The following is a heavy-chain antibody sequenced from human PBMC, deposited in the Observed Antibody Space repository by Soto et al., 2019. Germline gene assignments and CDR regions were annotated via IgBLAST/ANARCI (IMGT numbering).Heavy chain of an antibody. CDR2: MYYSGST. CDR1: GGSIISYY. D-gene: IGHD4-17*01. V-gene: IGHV4-59*08. Sequence: PSETLSLTCTVSGGSIISYYWSWILQPPGKGLEWIAYMYYSGSTNYNPSLKSRVTISVDTSKNQFSLKLSSVTAADTAVYYCARSTTVTRPKIFFDYWGQGVLVTVSS. J-gene: IGHJ4*02. CDR3: ARSTTVTRPKIFFDY.